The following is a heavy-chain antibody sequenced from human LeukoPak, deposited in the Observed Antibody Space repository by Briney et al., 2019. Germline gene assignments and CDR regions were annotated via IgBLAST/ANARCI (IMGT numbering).Heavy chain of an antibody. CDR3: ARTRRPLPPYYYYYGMDV. CDR2: IIPIFGTA. J-gene: IGHJ6*04. CDR1: RRTFSSYA. D-gene: IGHD6-25*01. V-gene: IGHV1-69*06. Sequence: ASVKVSCNPSRRTFSSYAISWVRQSPRQGLKWMRGIIPIFGTANYAQKFQGRVTITADKSTSTAYMGLSSLRSEDTAVYYYARTRRPLPPYYYYYGMDVWGKGTTVTVSS.